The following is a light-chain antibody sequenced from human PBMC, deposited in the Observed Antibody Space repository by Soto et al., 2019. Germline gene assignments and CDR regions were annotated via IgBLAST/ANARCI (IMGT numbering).Light chain of an antibody. Sequence: DIQMTQSPSSLSASVGDRVTITCRASQSISSYLNWYQQKPGKAPKLLIYAASSLQSGVPSRFSGSGSGTDFTLTISNLQPEDFATYYCQQYKGYPYTFGQGTKVDIK. CDR3: QQYKGYPYT. CDR2: AAS. J-gene: IGKJ2*01. CDR1: QSISSY. V-gene: IGKV1-39*01.